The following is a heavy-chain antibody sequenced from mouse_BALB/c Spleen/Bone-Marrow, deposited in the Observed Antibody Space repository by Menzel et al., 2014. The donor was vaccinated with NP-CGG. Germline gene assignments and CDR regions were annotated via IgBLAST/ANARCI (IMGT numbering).Heavy chain of an antibody. Sequence: VQLQQSGPELVKPGASVKISCKASGYTFTGYNMHLVKQSHGKSLEWIGYIYPYNGGSAYNQKFKSKATLTVDNSSSTAYMELHSLTSEDSAVYYCARELGGAYWGQGTLVTVSA. CDR3: ARELGGAY. CDR1: GYTFTGYN. J-gene: IGHJ3*01. CDR2: IYPYNGGS. D-gene: IGHD4-1*01. V-gene: IGHV1S29*02.